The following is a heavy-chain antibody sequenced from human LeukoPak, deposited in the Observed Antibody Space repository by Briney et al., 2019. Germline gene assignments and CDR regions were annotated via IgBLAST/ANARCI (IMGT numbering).Heavy chain of an antibody. CDR1: GFTFSSYS. Sequence: PGGSLRLSCAASGFTFSSYSMNWVRQAPGKGLEWVSSISSSSSYIYYADSVKGRFTISRDNAKNSLYLQMNSLRAEDTAVYYCARVDHYGDNSVDYFYYWGQGTLVTVSS. J-gene: IGHJ4*02. V-gene: IGHV3-21*01. CDR3: ARVDHYGDNSVDYFYY. CDR2: ISSSSSYI. D-gene: IGHD4-23*01.